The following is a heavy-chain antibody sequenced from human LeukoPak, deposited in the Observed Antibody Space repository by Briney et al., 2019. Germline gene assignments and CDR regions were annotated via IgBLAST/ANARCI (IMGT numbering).Heavy chain of an antibody. V-gene: IGHV1-8*01. J-gene: IGHJ6*02. CDR3: ARGAYGMDV. Sequence: GLEWMGWMNPNSGNTGYAQKFQGRVTMTRNTSISTAYMELSSLRSEDTAVYYCARGAYGMDVWGQGTTVTVSS. CDR2: MNPNSGNT.